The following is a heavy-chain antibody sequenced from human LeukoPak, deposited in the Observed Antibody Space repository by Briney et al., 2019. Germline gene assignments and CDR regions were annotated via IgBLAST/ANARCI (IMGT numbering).Heavy chain of an antibody. CDR1: GGSISSSSYF. J-gene: IGHJ6*03. Sequence: SETLSLTCTVSGGSISSSSYFWGGSRQPPGKGREWIERIYYSGSTNYNPSLKSRVAISVDTSKNQSPLKLSSVTAADTAVYYCARRKGSGKYYYMDVWGKGTPVTISS. CDR3: ARRKGSGKYYYMDV. V-gene: IGHV4-39*06. D-gene: IGHD3-10*01. CDR2: IYYSGST.